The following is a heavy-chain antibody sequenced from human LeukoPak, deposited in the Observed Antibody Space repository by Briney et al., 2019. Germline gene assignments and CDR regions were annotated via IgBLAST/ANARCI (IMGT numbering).Heavy chain of an antibody. V-gene: IGHV4-59*01. CDR2: IYYSGST. Sequence: PSETLSLTCTVSGGSISSYYWSWIRQPPGKGLEWIGYIYYSGSTNYNPSLKSRVTISVDTSKNQFSLKLSSVTAADTAVYYCARGSYALQPFDYWGQGTLVTVSS. CDR1: GGSISSYY. CDR3: ARGSYALQPFDY. D-gene: IGHD3-16*01. J-gene: IGHJ4*02.